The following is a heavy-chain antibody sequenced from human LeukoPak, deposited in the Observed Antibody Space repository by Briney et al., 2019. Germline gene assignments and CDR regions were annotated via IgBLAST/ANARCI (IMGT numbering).Heavy chain of an antibody. CDR3: ARARWGSGILSLDYFDY. CDR2: IKQDGSEK. J-gene: IGHJ4*02. Sequence: PGGSLRLSCAASGFTFSSYWMSWVRQAPGKGLEWVANIKQDGSEKYYVDSVKGRFTISRDNAKNSLYLQMNSLRAEDTAVYYCARARWGSGILSLDYFDYWGQGTLVTVSS. D-gene: IGHD3-10*01. CDR1: GFTFSSYW. V-gene: IGHV3-7*01.